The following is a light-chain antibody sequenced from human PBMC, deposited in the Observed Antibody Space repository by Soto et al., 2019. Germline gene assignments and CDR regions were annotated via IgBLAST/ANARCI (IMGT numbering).Light chain of an antibody. J-gene: IGKJ4*01. Sequence: EIVMPQSPATLSVSPGERATLSCRVSQSVSSNLAWYQQKPGQAPRLLIYGASTRATGIPARFSGSGSGTEFTLTISSLQSEDFAVYYCQQYNNWPPSTFGGGTKVEIK. V-gene: IGKV3-15*01. CDR3: QQYNNWPPST. CDR1: QSVSSN. CDR2: GAS.